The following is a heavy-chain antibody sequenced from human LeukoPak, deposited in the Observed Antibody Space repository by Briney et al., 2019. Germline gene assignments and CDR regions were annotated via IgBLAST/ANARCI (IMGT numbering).Heavy chain of an antibody. Sequence: PGGSLRLSCAASGFTFSSHAMTWVRQAPGKGLEWVATTNADGSEKYYGDSVKGRFSISRDNAKNSLHLQINSLRAEDTAVYYCARARIDYWGQGTLVTVSS. CDR3: ARARIDY. D-gene: IGHD1-14*01. V-gene: IGHV3-7*05. CDR1: GFTFSSHA. J-gene: IGHJ4*02. CDR2: TNADGSEK.